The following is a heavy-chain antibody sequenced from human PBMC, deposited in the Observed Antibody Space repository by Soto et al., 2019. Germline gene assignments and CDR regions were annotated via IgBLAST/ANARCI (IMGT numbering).Heavy chain of an antibody. V-gene: IGHV1-8*01. J-gene: IGHJ3*02. Sequence: ASVKVSCKASGYTFTSYDINWVRQATGQGLEWMGWMNPNSGNTGYAQKFQGRVTMTRNTSISTAYMELSSLRSEDTAVYYCARGYDILTGYYSGGWSFDIWGQGTMVTVSS. CDR1: GYTFTSYD. D-gene: IGHD3-9*01. CDR2: MNPNSGNT. CDR3: ARGYDILTGYYSGGWSFDI.